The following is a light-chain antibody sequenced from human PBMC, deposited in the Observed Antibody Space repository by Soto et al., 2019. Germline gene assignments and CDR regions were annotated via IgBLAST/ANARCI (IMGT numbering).Light chain of an antibody. J-gene: IGKJ1*01. Sequence: DIQMTQSPSTLSASLGDRVTITCRASQSISTWLAWYQQKPGKAPKLLIYKASNLESGVPSRFCGSGSGTEFTLPISSLQPDEFTTYYCQQYVSYCTFGQGTKVEIK. CDR3: QQYVSYCT. V-gene: IGKV1-5*03. CDR2: KAS. CDR1: QSISTW.